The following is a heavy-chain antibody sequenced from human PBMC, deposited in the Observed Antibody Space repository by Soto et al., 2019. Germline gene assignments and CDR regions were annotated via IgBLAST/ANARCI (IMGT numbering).Heavy chain of an antibody. Sequence: EVQLLDSGGGLVQPGGSLRLSCASSGFTFITYAMSWVRQAPGKGLEWVSIISGRGGRTYYPDSVKGGFTISRDNSKNTLYLQMNSLRADDTAVYYCAKLPAAQSYFDFWGQGTLVTVSS. D-gene: IGHD2-2*01. CDR1: GFTFITYA. CDR2: ISGRGGRT. V-gene: IGHV3-23*01. J-gene: IGHJ4*02. CDR3: AKLPAAQSYFDF.